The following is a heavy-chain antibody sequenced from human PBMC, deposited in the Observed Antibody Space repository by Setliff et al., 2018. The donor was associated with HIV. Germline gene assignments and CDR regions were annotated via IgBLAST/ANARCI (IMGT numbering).Heavy chain of an antibody. V-gene: IGHV4-4*08. CDR2: IYSSGST. Sequence: PSETLSLTCTVSGGSIHGFYWTWIRQPPGKGLEWIGYIYSSGSTNYNPSLKSRVTISVDTSKNQLSLKLSSVTAADTAVYYCARAGRGSGRYVYSFDYWGQGSLVTVSS. CDR3: ARAGRGSGRYVYSFDY. J-gene: IGHJ4*02. CDR1: GGSIHGFY. D-gene: IGHD1-26*01.